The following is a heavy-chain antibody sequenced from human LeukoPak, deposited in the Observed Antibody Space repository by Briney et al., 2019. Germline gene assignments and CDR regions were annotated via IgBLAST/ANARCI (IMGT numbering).Heavy chain of an antibody. Sequence: GGSLRLSCAASGFTFSSDAMNWVRQAPGKGLEWVSAISGGGGTTYYADAVKGRFTISRDNSKNTLFLQMNSLRAEDTAVYYCAKDREGLSSGYDLEYFDYWGQGTLVTVSS. CDR3: AKDREGLSSGYDLEYFDY. J-gene: IGHJ4*02. CDR1: GFTFSSDA. CDR2: ISGGGGTT. D-gene: IGHD5-12*01. V-gene: IGHV3-23*01.